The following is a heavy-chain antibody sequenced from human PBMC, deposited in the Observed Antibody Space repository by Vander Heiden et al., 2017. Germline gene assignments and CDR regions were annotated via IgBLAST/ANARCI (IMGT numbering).Heavy chain of an antibody. CDR3: AKDSPCLEWLLYLLPRNHKSSAFADPYGMDV. CDR2: ISDSGGST. J-gene: IGHJ6*02. Sequence: APGKGLAWVSAISDSGGSTYYADSVKGRFTISRDNSKNTLYLQMNSLRAEDTAVYYCAKDSPCLEWLLYLLPRNHKSSAFADPYGMDVWCQGPTVTLAS. D-gene: IGHD3-3*01. V-gene: IGHV3-23*01.